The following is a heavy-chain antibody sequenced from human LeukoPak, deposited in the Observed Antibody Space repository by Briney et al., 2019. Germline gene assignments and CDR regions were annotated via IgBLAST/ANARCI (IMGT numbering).Heavy chain of an antibody. CDR3: ARGARGITTRPDGWFDP. D-gene: IGHD6-6*01. J-gene: IGHJ5*02. Sequence: RSSETLSLTCAVYGGSFSTYYWSWIRQPPGKGLEWIGEINHSGSTHYNPSLKSRVTISVDTSKYQFSLKLSSVTAADTAVYYCARGARGITTRPDGWFDPWGQGTLVTVSS. V-gene: IGHV4-34*01. CDR1: GGSFSTYY. CDR2: INHSGST.